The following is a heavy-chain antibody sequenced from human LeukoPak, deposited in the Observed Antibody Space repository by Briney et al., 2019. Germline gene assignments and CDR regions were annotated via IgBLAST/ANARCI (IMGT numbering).Heavy chain of an antibody. CDR2: MNPNSGGT. Sequence: GASVKVSCKASGYTFTGYYMHWVRQAPGQGLEWMGWMNPNSGGTNYAQKFQSSVTMTRDTSISTAYMELSRLRSDDTAVYYCAREANDSSVYYPKHDAFDIWGQGTMVTVSS. CDR3: AREANDSSVYYPKHDAFDI. CDR1: GYTFTGYY. D-gene: IGHD3-22*01. J-gene: IGHJ3*02. V-gene: IGHV1-2*02.